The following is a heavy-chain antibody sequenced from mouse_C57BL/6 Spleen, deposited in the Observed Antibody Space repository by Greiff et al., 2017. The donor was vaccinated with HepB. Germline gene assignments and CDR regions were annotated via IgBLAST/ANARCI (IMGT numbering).Heavy chain of an antibody. D-gene: IGHD1-1*01. CDR3: ASGGLSYGSSLYAMDY. CDR2: INPNNGGT. CDR1: GYTFTDYN. V-gene: IGHV1-18*01. Sequence: EVQLQQSGPELVKPGASVKIPCKASGYTFTDYNMDWVKQSHGKSLEWIGDINPNNGGTIYNQKFKGKATLTVDKSSSTAYMELRSLTSEDTAVYYCASGGLSYGSSLYAMDYWGQGTSVTVSS. J-gene: IGHJ4*01.